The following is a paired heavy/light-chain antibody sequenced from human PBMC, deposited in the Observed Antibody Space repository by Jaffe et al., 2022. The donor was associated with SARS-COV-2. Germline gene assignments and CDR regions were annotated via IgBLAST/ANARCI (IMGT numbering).Light chain of an antibody. Sequence: DIQMTQSPSSLSASVGDRVTITCRASQGISNYLAWYQQKPGKVPKLLIYTASTLQSGVPSRFSGSGSGTDFTLTISSLQPEDVATYYCQKYSSAPFTFGPGTKVDVK. J-gene: IGKJ3*01. CDR2: TAS. V-gene: IGKV1-27*01. CDR3: QKYSSAPFT. CDR1: QGISNY.
Heavy chain of an antibody. Sequence: QVQLVESGGGVVQPGRSLRLSCAASGFTFSTYTLHWVRQAPGKGLEWVAVMSSDGNNKYYADSVKGRFTISRDNSKNTLYLQMNSLRSEDTAMYYCARAYSSGWSLPFDYWGQGTLVTVSS. CDR3: ARAYSSGWSLPFDY. V-gene: IGHV3-30-3*01. CDR1: GFTFSTYT. D-gene: IGHD6-19*01. CDR2: MSSDGNNK. J-gene: IGHJ4*02.